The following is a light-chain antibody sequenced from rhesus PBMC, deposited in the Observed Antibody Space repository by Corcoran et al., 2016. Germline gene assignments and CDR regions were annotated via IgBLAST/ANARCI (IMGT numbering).Light chain of an antibody. J-gene: IGKJ4*01. V-gene: IGKV1-22*01. CDR3: QPYIRGPLT. CDR2: RAS. Sequence: DIQMTQSPSFLSAFIGDTVTISCRASQRIINWLAWYQQKPGKAPKLLIYRASHLQSGVPSRFSGSGSGTDFTLPISSLRSEDFASCFCQPYIRGPLTFGGGAKVDLK. CDR1: QRIINW.